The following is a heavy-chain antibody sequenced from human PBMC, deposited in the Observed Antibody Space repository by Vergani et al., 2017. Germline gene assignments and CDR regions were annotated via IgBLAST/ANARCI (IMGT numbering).Heavy chain of an antibody. V-gene: IGHV3-30*04. CDR1: GFTFSSYA. CDR3: ARDLLYSSSWKGDYYYYYGMDV. J-gene: IGHJ6*02. D-gene: IGHD6-13*01. CDR2: ISYDGSNK. Sequence: QVQLVESGGGVVQPGRSLRLSCAASGFTFSSYAMHWVRQAPGKGLEWVAVISYDGSNKYYADSVKGRFTISRDNAKNTLYLQMNSLRAEDTAVYYCARDLLYSSSWKGDYYYYYGMDVWGQGTTVTVSS.